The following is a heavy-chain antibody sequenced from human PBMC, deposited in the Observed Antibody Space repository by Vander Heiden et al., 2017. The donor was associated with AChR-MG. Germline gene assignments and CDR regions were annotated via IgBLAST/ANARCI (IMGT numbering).Heavy chain of an antibody. CDR2: INHSGST. CDR1: GGSFSGYY. D-gene: IGHD2-15*01. Sequence: QVQLQQWGAGLLKPSETLSLTCAAYGGSFSGYYWSWIRQPPGKGLEWIGEINHSGSTNYNPSLKSRVTISVDTSKNQFSLKLSSVTAADTAVYYCAREGPRYCSGGSCYLVAFDIWGQGTMVTVSS. CDR3: AREGPRYCSGGSCYLVAFDI. J-gene: IGHJ3*02. V-gene: IGHV4-34*01.